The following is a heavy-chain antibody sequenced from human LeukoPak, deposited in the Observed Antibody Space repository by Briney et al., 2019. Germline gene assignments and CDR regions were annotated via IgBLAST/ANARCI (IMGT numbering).Heavy chain of an antibody. V-gene: IGHV4-34*01. CDR3: ARHSRITIFGVVIIEAIPYYFDY. CDR2: INHSGST. D-gene: IGHD3-3*01. CDR1: GGSFSGYY. J-gene: IGHJ4*02. Sequence: PSETLSLTCAVYGGSFSGYYWSWIRQPPGKGLEWIGEINHSGSTNYNPSLKSRVTISVDTSKNQFSLKLSSVTAADTAVYYCARHSRITIFGVVIIEAIPYYFDYWGQGTLVTVSS.